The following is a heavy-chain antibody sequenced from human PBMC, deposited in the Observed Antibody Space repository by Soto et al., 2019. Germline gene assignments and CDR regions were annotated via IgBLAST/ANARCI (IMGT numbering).Heavy chain of an antibody. CDR3: AKNGGMDYDFWSGYYASY. CDR1: GFTFSSYA. Sequence: EVQLLESGGGLVQPGGSLRLSCAASGFTFSSYAMSWVRQAPGKGLEWVSAISGSGGSTYYADSVKGRFTISRDNSKNTLYLQMNSLRAEDTAVYYCAKNGGMDYDFWSGYYASYWGQGDLVTVSS. CDR2: ISGSGGST. D-gene: IGHD3-3*01. J-gene: IGHJ4*02. V-gene: IGHV3-23*01.